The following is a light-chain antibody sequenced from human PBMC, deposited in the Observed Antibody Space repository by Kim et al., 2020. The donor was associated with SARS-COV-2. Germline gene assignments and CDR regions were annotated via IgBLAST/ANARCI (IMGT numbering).Light chain of an antibody. CDR3: QQYYSTPPT. V-gene: IGKV4-1*01. CDR2: WAS. Sequence: ATNNCKSSQSVLYSSNNKNYFAWYQQKPGQPPKLLIYWASTRESGVPDRFSGSGSGTDFTLTISSLQAEDVAVYYCQQYYSTPPTFGQGTKVDIK. J-gene: IGKJ1*01. CDR1: QSVLYSSNNKNY.